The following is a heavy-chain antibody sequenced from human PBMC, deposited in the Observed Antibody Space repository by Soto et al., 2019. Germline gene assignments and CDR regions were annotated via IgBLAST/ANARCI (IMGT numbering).Heavy chain of an antibody. CDR2: IIPVFGTP. CDR1: GGSLSSYG. J-gene: IGHJ6*02. CDR3: ARGDATKIVVTTYYAMDV. D-gene: IGHD3-22*01. V-gene: IGHV1-69*12. Sequence: QVQLVKSGAEVKKPGSSVKVSCKASGGSLSSYGISWVLQAPGQGIEWMGAIIPVFGTPNYAQKFQDRVTITADESTTTVYMEVRSLTSEDTAVYYCARGDATKIVVTTYYAMDVWGQGTTVTVSS.